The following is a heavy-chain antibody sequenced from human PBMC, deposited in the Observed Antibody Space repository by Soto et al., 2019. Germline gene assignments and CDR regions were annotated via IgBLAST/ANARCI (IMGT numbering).Heavy chain of an antibody. CDR2: IYYSGST. D-gene: IGHD3-3*01. Sequence: QVQLQESGPGLVKPSQTLSLTCTVSGGSISSVGYYWSWIRQHPGKGLKWIGYIYYSGSTYYNPALKSRVNISVDTSKNQFSLKLSSVTAADTAVYYCASDYDFWSGYYSAWGQGTLVTVSS. V-gene: IGHV4-31*03. CDR1: GGSISSVGYY. J-gene: IGHJ5*02. CDR3: ASDYDFWSGYYSA.